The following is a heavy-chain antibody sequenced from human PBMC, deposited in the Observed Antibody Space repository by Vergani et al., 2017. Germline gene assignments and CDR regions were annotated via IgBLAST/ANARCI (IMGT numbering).Heavy chain of an antibody. CDR3: ARSDDYGDYGPWNWFDP. J-gene: IGHJ5*02. D-gene: IGHD4-17*01. Sequence: QVTLKESGPVLVKPTETLTLTCTVSGSSLSNARMGVSWIRQPPGKALEWLAHIFSNDEKSYSTSLKSRLTISKDTSKSQLVLTMTNMDPVDTATYYCARSDDYGDYGPWNWFDPWGQGTLVTVSS. CDR2: IFSNDEK. CDR1: GSSLSNARMG. V-gene: IGHV2-26*01.